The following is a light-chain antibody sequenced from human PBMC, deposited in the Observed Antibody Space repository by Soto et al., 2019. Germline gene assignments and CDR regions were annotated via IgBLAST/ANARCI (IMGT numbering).Light chain of an antibody. CDR2: GAS. J-gene: IGKJ2*01. Sequence: DIQMTQSPSTLSASVGNRVTITCRASQSGSSWLAWYLQKPGKAPKLLIYGASSLEGGVPSRFSGRGSGTEFTLTISSLQPDDFGTYYCQQYNSYPDTFGQGTKLEIK. V-gene: IGKV1-5*01. CDR1: QSGSSW. CDR3: QQYNSYPDT.